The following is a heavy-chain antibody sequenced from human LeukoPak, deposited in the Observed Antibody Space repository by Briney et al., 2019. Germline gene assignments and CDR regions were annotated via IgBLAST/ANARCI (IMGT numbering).Heavy chain of an antibody. V-gene: IGHV1-46*01. D-gene: IGHD6-19*01. Sequence: ASVKVSCKASGYTFTSYYMHWVRQAPGQGLEWMGIINPSGGGTSYAQKFQGGVTMTRDTSTSTAYMELSSLRSEDTAVYYCARGSGWREVDYWGQGTLVTVSS. CDR1: GYTFTSYY. J-gene: IGHJ4*02. CDR2: INPSGGGT. CDR3: ARGSGWREVDY.